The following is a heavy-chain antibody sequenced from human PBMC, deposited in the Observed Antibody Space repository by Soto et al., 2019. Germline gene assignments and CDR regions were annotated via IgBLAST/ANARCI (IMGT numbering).Heavy chain of an antibody. V-gene: IGHV4-31*03. J-gene: IGHJ4*02. CDR1: GGSISSGGYY. Sequence: QVQLQESGPGLVKPSQTLSLTCTVSGGSISSGGYYWSWIRQHPGKGLEWIGYIYYSGSTYYNPSLKSRVSISVATSKTQFSLKLSSVTAADTAVYYCARVGCGGSCYFDYWGKGTLVTVSS. CDR2: IYYSGST. CDR3: ARVGCGGSCYFDY. D-gene: IGHD2-15*01.